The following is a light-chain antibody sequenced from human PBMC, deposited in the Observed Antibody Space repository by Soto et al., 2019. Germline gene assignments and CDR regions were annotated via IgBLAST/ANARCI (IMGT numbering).Light chain of an antibody. J-gene: IGKJ5*01. CDR3: QQYGSSPPVT. V-gene: IGKV3-20*01. CDR1: QSVSSSY. Sequence: EIVLTQSPGTLSLSPGERATLSCRASQSVSSSYLAWYQQKPGQAPRLLIYGASGRATGIPDRFSGSGSGTDFTLTISRLEPEVFAVYYSQQYGSSPPVTFGQGTRLEIK. CDR2: GAS.